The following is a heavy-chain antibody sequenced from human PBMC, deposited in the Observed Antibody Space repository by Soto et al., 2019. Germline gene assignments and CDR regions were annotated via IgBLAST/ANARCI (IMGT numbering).Heavy chain of an antibody. D-gene: IGHD3-10*01. CDR2: IYYSGST. CDR1: GGSISSYY. V-gene: IGHV4-59*01. Sequence: SETLSLTCTVSGGSISSYYWSWIRQPPGKGLEWIGYIYYSGSTNYNPSLKSRVTISVDTSKNQFSLKLSSVTAADTAVYYCARVWFGAYNWFDPWGQGTLVTVPQ. J-gene: IGHJ5*02. CDR3: ARVWFGAYNWFDP.